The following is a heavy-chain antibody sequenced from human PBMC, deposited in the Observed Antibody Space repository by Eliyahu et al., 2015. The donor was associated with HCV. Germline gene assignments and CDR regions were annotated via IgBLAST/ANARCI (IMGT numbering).Heavy chain of an antibody. D-gene: IGHD1-7*01. CDR2: IWYDGSNK. CDR3: ARDHWSGGTTENNFDY. CDR1: GXTXXSXG. Sequence: QVQLVESGGGVVQPGRSLRLSCAASGXTXXSXGMHWVRQAPGKGLEWVAVIWYDGSNKYYADSVKGRFTISRDNSKNTLYLQMNSLRAEDTAVYYCARDHWSGGTTENNFDYWGQGTLVTVSS. V-gene: IGHV3-33*01. J-gene: IGHJ4*02.